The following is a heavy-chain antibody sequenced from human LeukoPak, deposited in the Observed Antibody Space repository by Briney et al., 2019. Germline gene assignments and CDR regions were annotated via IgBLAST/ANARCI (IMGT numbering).Heavy chain of an antibody. CDR1: GGTFSSYA. J-gene: IGHJ3*02. D-gene: IGHD4-23*01. CDR2: IMPILGIA. Sequence: GASVKVSCKASGGTFSSYAISWVRQAPGQGLEWMGRIMPILGIANYAQKFQGRVTITADKSTSTAYMELSSLRSEDTAVYYCARDSYGGKHDAFDIWGQGTMVTVSS. CDR3: ARDSYGGKHDAFDI. V-gene: IGHV1-69*04.